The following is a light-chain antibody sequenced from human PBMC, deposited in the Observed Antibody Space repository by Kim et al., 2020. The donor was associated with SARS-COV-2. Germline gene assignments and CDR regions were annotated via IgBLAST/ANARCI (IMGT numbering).Light chain of an antibody. Sequence: SPGEKAILSSRASQSVSSSYLAWYQHKPGQAPRLLIHGASSRATGVPDRFRGGGSGTDFTLTITRLEPEDFAVYYCQQDGRSPTTFGQGTRLEIK. CDR2: GAS. CDR3: QQDGRSPTT. V-gene: IGKV3-20*01. J-gene: IGKJ5*01. CDR1: QSVSSSY.